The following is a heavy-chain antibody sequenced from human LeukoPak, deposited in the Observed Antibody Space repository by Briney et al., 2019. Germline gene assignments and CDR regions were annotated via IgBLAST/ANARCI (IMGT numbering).Heavy chain of an antibody. CDR3: ARTAYYDFWSGYPWFDP. D-gene: IGHD3-3*01. CDR1: GHTFTSYD. V-gene: IGHV1-8*03. CDR2: MNPNSGNT. J-gene: IGHJ5*02. Sequence: ASVKVSCKASGHTFTSYDINWVRQATGQGREWMGWMNPNSGNTGYAQKFQGRVTITRNTSISTAYMELSSLRSEDTAVYYCARTAYYDFWSGYPWFDPWGQGTLVTVSS.